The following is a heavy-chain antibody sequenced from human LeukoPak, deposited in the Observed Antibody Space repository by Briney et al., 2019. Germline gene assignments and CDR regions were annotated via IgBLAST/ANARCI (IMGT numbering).Heavy chain of an antibody. CDR2: IYPCESDT. J-gene: IGHJ5*02. CDR3: ASSSTSCYGCFDP. D-gene: IGHD2-2*01. V-gene: IGHV5-51*01. Sequence: GASLKVSCKGSGYSFTCYLIGWVRQMPGEGLEWMGIIYPCESDTRYSPSFQGQVTISADKSISTAYLQWSSLKGSDTAMYYCASSSTSCYGCFDPWVQGTLVTVSS. CDR1: GYSFTCYL.